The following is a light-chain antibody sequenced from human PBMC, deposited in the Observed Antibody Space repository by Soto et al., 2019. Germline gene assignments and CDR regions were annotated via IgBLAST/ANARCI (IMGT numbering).Light chain of an antibody. CDR3: QSYDSSLSAAV. V-gene: IGLV1-40*01. J-gene: IGLJ3*02. CDR1: TSNIGAGYD. Sequence: QSVLTQPPSVSGAPGQKVIISCTGSTSNIGAGYDVHWYQQLPGTAPKLLIYSNSNRPSGVPDRLSGSKSGTSASLAITGLQVEDEADYYCQSYDSSLSAAVFGGGTKLTAL. CDR2: SNS.